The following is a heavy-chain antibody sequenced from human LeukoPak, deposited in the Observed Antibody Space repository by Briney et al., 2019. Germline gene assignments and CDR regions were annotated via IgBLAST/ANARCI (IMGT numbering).Heavy chain of an antibody. J-gene: IGHJ4*02. V-gene: IGHV4-59*01. CDR3: ARGGGATPWPEIDY. D-gene: IGHD5-12*01. CDR2: IYYSGST. Sequence: SETLSLTCTVSGGSISSYYWSWIRQPPGKGLEWIGYIYYSGSTNYNPSLKSRVTMSVDTSKNQFSLKLRSVTAADTALYYCARGGGATPWPEIDYWGQGTLVTVSS. CDR1: GGSISSYY.